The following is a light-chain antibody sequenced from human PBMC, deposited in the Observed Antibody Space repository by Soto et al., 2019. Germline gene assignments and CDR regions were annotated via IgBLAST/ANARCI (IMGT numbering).Light chain of an antibody. Sequence: EIVFTQAPGTGSLSPGERAALSCRASQSVSVNSLAWYQQKGGQAPRLLIYAASTRATGVPDRFSGTGSGTDFALTISRLETDDSAVYYCQQYGGSPFTFGPGTKVDIK. CDR3: QQYGGSPFT. V-gene: IGKV3-20*01. CDR2: AAS. J-gene: IGKJ3*01. CDR1: QSVSVNS.